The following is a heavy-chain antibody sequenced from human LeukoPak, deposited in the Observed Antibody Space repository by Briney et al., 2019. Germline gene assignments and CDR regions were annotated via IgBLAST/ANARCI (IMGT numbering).Heavy chain of an antibody. CDR3: ARAGYYGDDAFDL. V-gene: IGHV3-7*01. CDR1: GFTIGSYW. J-gene: IGHJ3*01. CDR2: IRQDGSEK. Sequence: GGSLRLSCAVSGFTIGSYWMSWVRQAPGKGLEWVANIRQDGSEKYYVDSVKGRLTISRDNAKNSLYLQMNSLRAEDTGIDYCARAGYYGDDAFDLWGQGTMVTVSS. D-gene: IGHD2/OR15-2a*01.